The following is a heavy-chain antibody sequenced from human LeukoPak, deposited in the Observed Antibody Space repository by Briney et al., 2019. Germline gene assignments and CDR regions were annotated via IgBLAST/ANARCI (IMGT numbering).Heavy chain of an antibody. J-gene: IGHJ4*02. CDR3: ARVGSYSSSWYPDY. V-gene: IGHV4-4*02. D-gene: IGHD6-13*01. CDR1: GGSISSSNW. CDR2: IYHSGST. Sequence: SGTLSLTCAVSGGSISSSNWWSWVRQPPGKGLEWIGEIYHSGSTNYNPSLKSRVTISVDKSKNQFSLKLSSMTAADTAVYYCARVGSYSSSWYPDYWGQGTLVTVSS.